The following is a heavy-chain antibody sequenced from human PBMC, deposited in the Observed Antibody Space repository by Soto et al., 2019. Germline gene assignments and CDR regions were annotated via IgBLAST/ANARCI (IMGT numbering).Heavy chain of an antibody. CDR2: IRSSSSYK. V-gene: IGHV3-21*01. CDR1: GFTFSTYN. J-gene: IGHJ6*02. Sequence: EVQLVESGGGLVKPGGSLRLSCAASGFTFSTYNMNWVRQAPGKGLEWVSSIRSSSSYKHYVDSVKGRFTISRDNAKNSLYLQMNSLRAEDTAVYHCARDRGITMVRGRSMDVWGQGTTVTVSS. CDR3: ARDRGITMVRGRSMDV. D-gene: IGHD3-10*01.